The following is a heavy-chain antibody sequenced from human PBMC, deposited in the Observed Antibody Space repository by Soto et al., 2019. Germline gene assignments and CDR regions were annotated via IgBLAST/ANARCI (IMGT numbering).Heavy chain of an antibody. D-gene: IGHD2-21*01. CDR1: GFTFSSYL. Sequence: GGSLRLSCAASGFTFSSYLMSWVRQAPGKGLEWVANIKQDGSEKYYVDSVKGRFTIPRDNAKNSLYLQMNSLRAEDTAVYYCAREDQFPYFDYWGQGTLVTVSS. CDR3: AREDQFPYFDY. CDR2: IKQDGSEK. J-gene: IGHJ4*02. V-gene: IGHV3-7*03.